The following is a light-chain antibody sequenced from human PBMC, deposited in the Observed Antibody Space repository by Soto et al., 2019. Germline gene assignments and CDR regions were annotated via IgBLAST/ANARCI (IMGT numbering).Light chain of an antibody. CDR2: AAS. Sequence: DIQMTQSPSSVSASVGDRVTITCRASQAIGSWLAWYQQKPGKAPQLLLYAASSLQRGVPSRFSGSGSGTEFTLTISSLQSEDFAVYYCQQYDNWPPITFGQGTRLEIK. CDR3: QQYDNWPPIT. J-gene: IGKJ5*01. V-gene: IGKV1-12*01. CDR1: QAIGSW.